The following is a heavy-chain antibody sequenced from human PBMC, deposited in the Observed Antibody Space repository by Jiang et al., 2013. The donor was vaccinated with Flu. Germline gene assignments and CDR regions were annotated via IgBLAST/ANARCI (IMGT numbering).Heavy chain of an antibody. V-gene: IGHV1-2*02. J-gene: IGHJ4*02. D-gene: IGHD3-16*01. CDR2: INPNSGGT. CDR3: ARDFGLEPHTPKRSYYFDY. Sequence: GAEVKKPGASVKVSCKASGYTFTGYYMHWVRQAPGQGLEWMGWINPNSGGTNYAQKFQGRVTMTRDTSISTAYMELSTLRSDDTAVYYCARDFGLEPHTPKRSYYFDYWGQGTLVTVSS. CDR1: GYTFTGYY.